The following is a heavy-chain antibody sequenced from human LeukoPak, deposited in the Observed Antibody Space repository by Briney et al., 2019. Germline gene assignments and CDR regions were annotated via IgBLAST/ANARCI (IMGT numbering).Heavy chain of an antibody. CDR1: GYTFTSYY. D-gene: IGHD3-22*01. Sequence: ASVKVSCKASGYTFTSYYMHWVRQAPGQGLEWMGIINPSGGSTSYAQKFQGRVTMTRDTSTSTVYMELSSLRSEDTAVYYCARGTYYYDSSGYCPDYWGQGTLVTVSS. CDR2: INPSGGST. V-gene: IGHV1-46*01. J-gene: IGHJ4*02. CDR3: ARGTYYYDSSGYCPDY.